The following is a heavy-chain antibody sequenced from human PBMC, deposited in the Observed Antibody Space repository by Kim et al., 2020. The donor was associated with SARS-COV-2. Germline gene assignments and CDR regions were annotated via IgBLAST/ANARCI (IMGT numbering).Heavy chain of an antibody. V-gene: IGHV1-46*01. J-gene: IGHJ4*02. CDR1: GYTFTSYY. CDR3: ARGFPGPYSGYVNFDY. CDR2: INPSGGST. D-gene: IGHD5-12*01. Sequence: ASVKVSCKASGYTFTSYYMHWVRQAPGQGLEWMGIINPSGGSTSYAQKFQGRVTMTRDTSTSTVYMELSSLRSEDTAVYYCARGFPGPYSGYVNFDYWGQGTLVTVSS.